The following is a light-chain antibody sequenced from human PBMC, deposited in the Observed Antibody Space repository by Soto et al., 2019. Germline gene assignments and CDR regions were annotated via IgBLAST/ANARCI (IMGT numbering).Light chain of an antibody. Sequence: DIQMTQSPSSLSASVGDRVTITCRASHPININLVWFQQKPGKAPKSLIYDATNLQSGVPSRFRGSGGGTDFSLTISSLQPEDVATYYCQHYQRYPPAFGGGTKLEIK. CDR1: HPININ. V-gene: IGKV1-16*01. J-gene: IGKJ4*01. CDR3: QHYQRYPPA. CDR2: DAT.